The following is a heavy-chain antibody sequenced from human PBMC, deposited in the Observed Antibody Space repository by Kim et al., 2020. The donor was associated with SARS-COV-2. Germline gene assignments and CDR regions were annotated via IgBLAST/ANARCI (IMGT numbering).Heavy chain of an antibody. CDR2: INPKSGDT. Sequence: ASVKVSCKASGYTFTDYYMHWVRQAPGQGLEWMGWINPKSGDTSSAPNFQDRVTMTRDTSISTGYMELSGLLIDDTAIYYCSTLYGSGTSDYWGLGTLVTVSS. CDR1: GYTFTDYY. D-gene: IGHD3-10*01. J-gene: IGHJ4*02. V-gene: IGHV1-2*02. CDR3: STLYGSGTSDY.